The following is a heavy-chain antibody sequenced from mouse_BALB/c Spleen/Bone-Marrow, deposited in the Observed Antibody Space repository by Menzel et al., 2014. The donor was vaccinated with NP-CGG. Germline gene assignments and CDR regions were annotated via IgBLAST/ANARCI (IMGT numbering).Heavy chain of an antibody. D-gene: IGHD4-1*01. V-gene: IGHV5-17*02. J-gene: IGHJ2*01. CDR3: TRGGNWEDFDY. Sequence: EVMLVESGGGLVQPGGSRKLPCAASGFTFSSFGMHWVRQAPEKGLEWIAYISSDSGAIFYADTVKGRFTISRDNPKNTLFLQMTSLRSEDTAIYFCTRGGNWEDFDYWGQGTTLTVSS. CDR2: ISSDSGAI. CDR1: GFTFSSFG.